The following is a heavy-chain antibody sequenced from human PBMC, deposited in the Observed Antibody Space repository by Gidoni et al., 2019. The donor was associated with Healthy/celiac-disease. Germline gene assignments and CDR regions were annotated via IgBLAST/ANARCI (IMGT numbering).Heavy chain of an antibody. Sequence: GLEWVAAIWYDGSNKYYADSVKGRFTISRDNSKNTLYLQMNSLRAEDTAVYYCARPDPEWELWESLNYWGQGTLVTVSS. D-gene: IGHD1-26*01. J-gene: IGHJ4*02. CDR2: IWYDGSNK. V-gene: IGHV3-33*01. CDR3: ARPDPEWELWESLNY.